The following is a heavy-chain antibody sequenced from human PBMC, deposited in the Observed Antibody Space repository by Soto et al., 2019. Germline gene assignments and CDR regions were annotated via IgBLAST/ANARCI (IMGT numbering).Heavy chain of an antibody. D-gene: IGHD6-13*01. CDR2: INAANGNT. V-gene: IGHV1-3*01. Sequence: ASVKVSCKASGYTFTTYPMHWVRQAPGQRLEWMGWINAANGNTKYSQKFQGRVTITRDTSASTAYMELSRLRSDDTAVYYCARGRFSSSPWDYWGQGTLVTVSS. J-gene: IGHJ4*02. CDR3: ARGRFSSSPWDY. CDR1: GYTFTTYP.